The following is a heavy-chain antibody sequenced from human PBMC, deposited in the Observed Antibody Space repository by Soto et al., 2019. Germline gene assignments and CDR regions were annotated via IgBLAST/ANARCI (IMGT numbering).Heavy chain of an antibody. J-gene: IGHJ4*02. CDR2: ISYDGSNK. CDR1: GFTFSSYA. V-gene: IGHV3-30-3*01. Sequence: QVQLVESGGGVVQPGRSLRLSCAASGFTFSSYAMHWVRQAPGKGLEWVAVISYDGSNKYYADYVKGRFTISRDNSKNPLYLQMNSVRAEDTAVYYWARSPDYYDSSGYYYFDYWGQGTLVTVSS. CDR3: ARSPDYYDSSGYYYFDY. D-gene: IGHD3-22*01.